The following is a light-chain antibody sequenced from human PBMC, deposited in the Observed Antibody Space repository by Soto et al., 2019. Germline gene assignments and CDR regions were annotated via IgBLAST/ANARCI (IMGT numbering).Light chain of an antibody. Sequence: QSVLTQPPSVSGSPGQSITISCTGTSSVVGGYNYVSWYQQHPGKAPKLMIYEVSNRPSGVSNRFSGSKSGNTASLTISGLQAEDEADYYCSSYTSSSFYVFGTGTKVTVL. J-gene: IGLJ1*01. V-gene: IGLV2-14*01. CDR3: SSYTSSSFYV. CDR2: EVS. CDR1: SSVVGGYNY.